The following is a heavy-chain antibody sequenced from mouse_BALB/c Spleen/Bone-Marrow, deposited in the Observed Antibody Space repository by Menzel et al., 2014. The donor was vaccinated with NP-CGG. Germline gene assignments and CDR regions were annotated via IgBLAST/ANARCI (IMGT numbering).Heavy chain of an antibody. CDR2: IDPANGNT. J-gene: IGHJ1*01. D-gene: IGHD2-4*01. CDR1: GFNIKDTY. Sequence: VQLKDSGAELVKPGASVKLSCTAPGFNIKDTYMHWVKQRPEQGLEWIGRIDPANGNTKYDPKFQGKATITADTSSNTAYLQLSSLTSEDTAVYYCATMITDWYFDVWGAGTTVTVSS. CDR3: ATMITDWYFDV. V-gene: IGHV14-3*02.